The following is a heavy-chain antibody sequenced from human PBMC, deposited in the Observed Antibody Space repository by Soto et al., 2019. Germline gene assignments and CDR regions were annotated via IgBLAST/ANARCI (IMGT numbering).Heavy chain of an antibody. CDR2: ISAGVIDT. J-gene: IGHJ4*02. V-gene: IGHV3-23*01. CDR1: GFTYA. Sequence: EVQLLESGEALVQPGGSLRLSCAASGFTYAMSWVRQAPGKGLEWVSGISAGVIDTYYADSVKGRFTVSRDDSKNTLYLQMNSLRADDTAVYYCAKQFSSSTWYPFDHWGRGTRVTVSS. D-gene: IGHD6-13*01. CDR3: AKQFSSSTWYPFDH.